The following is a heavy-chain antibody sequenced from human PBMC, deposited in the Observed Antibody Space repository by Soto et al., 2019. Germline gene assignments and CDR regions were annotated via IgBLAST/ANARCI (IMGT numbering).Heavy chain of an antibody. CDR3: AKWASHYYDSSGYQYYFDY. V-gene: IGHV3-23*01. Sequence: WISKKKRKGLEWVSAISGSGGSTYYADSVKGRFTISRDNSKNTLYLQMNSLRAEDTAVYYCAKWASHYYDSSGYQYYFDYWGQGTLVTVS. D-gene: IGHD3-22*01. J-gene: IGHJ4*02. CDR2: ISGSGGST.